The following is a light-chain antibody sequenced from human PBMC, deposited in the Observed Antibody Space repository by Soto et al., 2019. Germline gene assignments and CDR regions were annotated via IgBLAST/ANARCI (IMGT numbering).Light chain of an antibody. CDR3: QWYDNSRSGSWV. V-gene: IGLV1-40*01. CDR2: GNS. J-gene: IGLJ3*02. CDR1: SSNIGAGFD. Sequence: QSVLTQPPSVSGAPGQRVTISCTGSSSNIGAGFDVHWYHQIAGTAPKLLNYGNSNRPSVVPDRFSGSKSGTSASLAINGLQAEDEDHYYCQWYDNSRSGSWVFGGGTKVTVL.